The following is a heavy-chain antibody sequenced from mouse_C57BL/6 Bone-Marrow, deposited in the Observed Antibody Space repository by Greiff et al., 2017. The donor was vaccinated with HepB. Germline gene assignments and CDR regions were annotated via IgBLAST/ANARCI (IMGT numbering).Heavy chain of an antibody. CDR1: GFSINSDCY. Sequence: EVQVVESGPSLVRPSQTLSLTCTVTGFSINSDCYWIWIRQFPGNKLEYIGYTFYSGITYYNPSLESRTYITRDTSKNQFSLKLSSVTTEDTATYYCARDYYYGSSSFDYWGQGTTLTVSS. J-gene: IGHJ2*01. V-gene: IGHV3-3*01. CDR3: ARDYYYGSSSFDY. CDR2: TFYSGIT. D-gene: IGHD1-1*01.